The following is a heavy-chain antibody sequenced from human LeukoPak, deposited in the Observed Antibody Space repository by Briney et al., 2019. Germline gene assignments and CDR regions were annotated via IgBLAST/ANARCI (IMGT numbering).Heavy chain of an antibody. CDR1: GYTLTELS. V-gene: IGHV1-24*01. CDR3: ATLWFGELFPIMDV. CDR2: FGPEDGET. Sequence: ASVKVSCKVSGYTLTELSMHWVRQAPGKGLERMGGFGPEDGETIYAQKFQGRVTMTEDTSTDTAYMELSSLRSEDTAVYYCATLWFGELFPIMDVWGKGTTVTVSS. D-gene: IGHD3-10*01. J-gene: IGHJ6*04.